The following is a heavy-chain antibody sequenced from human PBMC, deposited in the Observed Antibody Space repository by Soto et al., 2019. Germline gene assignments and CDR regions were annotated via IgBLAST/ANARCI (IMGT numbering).Heavy chain of an antibody. V-gene: IGHV3-74*01. Sequence: PGGSLRLSCAASGFTFSNYWMHWVRQAPGKGLVWVSRVNGDGSSTFYADSVKGRFTISRDNAKNTVYLQMNSLRAEDTAVYYCARDNWNTVWGQGTMVTVS. CDR2: VNGDGSST. D-gene: IGHD1-20*01. CDR1: GFTFSNYW. J-gene: IGHJ3*01. CDR3: ARDNWNTV.